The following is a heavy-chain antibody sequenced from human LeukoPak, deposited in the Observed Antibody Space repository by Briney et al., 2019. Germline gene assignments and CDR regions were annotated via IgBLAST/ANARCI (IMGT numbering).Heavy chain of an antibody. CDR2: INHSGST. CDR3: ARGLAYYYFDY. D-gene: IGHD3-10*01. Sequence: SETLSLTCTVSGGSISTSNYYWGWIRQPPGKGLEWIGGINHSGSTNYNPSLKSRVTISVDTSKNQFSLKLSSVTAADTAVYYCARGLAYYYFDYWGQGTLVTVSS. V-gene: IGHV4-39*07. J-gene: IGHJ4*02. CDR1: GGSISTSNYY.